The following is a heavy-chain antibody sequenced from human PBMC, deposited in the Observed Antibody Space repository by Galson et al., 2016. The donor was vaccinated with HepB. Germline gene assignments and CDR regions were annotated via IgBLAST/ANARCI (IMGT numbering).Heavy chain of an antibody. D-gene: IGHD2-2*01. V-gene: IGHV4-31*03. CDR3: ARCILPTVIVAYYSYGMDV. Sequence: TLSLTCTVSGGSISSGGYYWSWIRQHPGKGLEWIGYIYYSGSTYFNPSLKSRVTISVDTSMNKFSLKLRLVTAPDTAVYYCARCILPTVIVAYYSYGMDVWGQGTTVTVSS. CDR2: IYYSGST. CDR1: GGSISSGGYY. J-gene: IGHJ6*02.